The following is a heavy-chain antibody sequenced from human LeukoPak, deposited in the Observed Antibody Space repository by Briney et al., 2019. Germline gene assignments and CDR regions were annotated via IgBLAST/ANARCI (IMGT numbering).Heavy chain of an antibody. CDR2: ISAYNGNT. D-gene: IGHD4-17*01. CDR1: GYTFTSYG. CDR3: AKVRYGDYGMDV. J-gene: IGHJ6*02. V-gene: IGHV1-18*01. Sequence: ASVKVSCKASGYTFTSYGISWVRQAPGQGLEWMGWISAYNGNTNYAQKLQGRVIMTTDTSTSTAYMELRSLRSDDTAVYYCAKVRYGDYGMDVWGQGTTVTVSS.